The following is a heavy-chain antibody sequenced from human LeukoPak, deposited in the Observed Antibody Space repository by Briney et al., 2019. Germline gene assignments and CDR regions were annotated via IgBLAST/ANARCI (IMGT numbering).Heavy chain of an antibody. CDR2: VRGSGSDT. Sequence: GGSLRLSCAASGFTFSTYAMSWVRQAPGRGLEWVSAVRGSGSDTYYADSVKGRFTISRDNSKNSLYLQMNSLRTEDTALYYCAKDIQGYDVGYYFDYWGQGTLVTVSS. V-gene: IGHV3-23*01. D-gene: IGHD3-10*02. J-gene: IGHJ4*02. CDR3: AKDIQGYDVGYYFDY. CDR1: GFTFSTYA.